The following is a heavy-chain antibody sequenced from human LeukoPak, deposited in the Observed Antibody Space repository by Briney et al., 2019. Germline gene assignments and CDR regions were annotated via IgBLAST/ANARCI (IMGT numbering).Heavy chain of an antibody. CDR2: INHSGST. J-gene: IGHJ4*02. CDR3: ARGLGPAELLRVFDY. Sequence: SETLSLTCAVYGGSFSGYYWSWIRQPPGKGLEWIGEINHSGSTNYNPSLKSRVTISVDTSKNQFSLKLSSVTAADTAVYYCARGLGPAELLRVFDYRGQGTLVTVSS. CDR1: GGSFSGYY. D-gene: IGHD1-26*01. V-gene: IGHV4-34*01.